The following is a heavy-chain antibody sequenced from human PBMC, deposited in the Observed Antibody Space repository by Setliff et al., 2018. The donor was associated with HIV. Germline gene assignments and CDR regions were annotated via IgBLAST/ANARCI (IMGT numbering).Heavy chain of an antibody. D-gene: IGHD1-26*01. CDR1: GGSISSGGYY. J-gene: IGHJ3*01. V-gene: IGHV4-31*03. CDR2: IYYSGST. CDR3: AREREPRGAFDV. Sequence: SETLSLTCTVSGGSISSGGYYWSWIRQHPGKGLEWIGYIYYSGSTYYNPSLKSRVTISGDTSKNQFSLKLSSVTAADTAVYYCAREREPRGAFDVWGQGTMVTVSS.